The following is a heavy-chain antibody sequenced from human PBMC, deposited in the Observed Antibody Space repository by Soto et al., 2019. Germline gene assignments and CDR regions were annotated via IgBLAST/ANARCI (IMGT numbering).Heavy chain of an antibody. Sequence: PSETQSPTSTVSAASVTSSTPYWGWVRQPPGKGLEWIGSISYGGSTYYIPSLKSRVPMSVDTSTNQLSLNLNSVTAADTALYFCARRRRETGTYAQPLDSWGQGTLVTVSS. CDR2: ISYGGST. J-gene: IGHJ4*02. D-gene: IGHD1-1*01. CDR3: ARRRRETGTYAQPLDS. CDR1: AASVTSSTPY. V-gene: IGHV4-39*01.